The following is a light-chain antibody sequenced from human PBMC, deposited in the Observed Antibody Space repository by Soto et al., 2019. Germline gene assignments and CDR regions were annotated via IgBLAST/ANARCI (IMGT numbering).Light chain of an antibody. CDR3: HQDFNLPWT. J-gene: IGKJ1*01. CDR1: QTVSRMY. Sequence: EIVLTQSPVTLSFSPGERATLSCRASQTVSRMYLSWFQQKPGQAPRLLLYGTSTSATGIPVRFSGSGSGTDFTLTISSLQPEDFAVYFCHQDFNLPWTFGQGTKVDIK. CDR2: GTS. V-gene: IGKV3D-7*01.